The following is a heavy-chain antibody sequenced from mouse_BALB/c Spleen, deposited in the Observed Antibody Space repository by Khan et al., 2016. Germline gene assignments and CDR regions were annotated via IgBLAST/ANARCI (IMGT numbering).Heavy chain of an antibody. CDR3: ARNYGSSYPDY. Sequence: EVELVESGGGLVKPGGSLKLSCAASGFTFSSYGMSWVRQTPEKRLEWVATISGGGSYTYYPDSVKGRFTISRDNAKNNLYLQMSSLRSEDTALYYCARNYGSSYPDYWGQGTSVTVSS. D-gene: IGHD1-1*01. CDR2: ISGGGSYT. V-gene: IGHV5-9-2*01. CDR1: GFTFSSYG. J-gene: IGHJ4*01.